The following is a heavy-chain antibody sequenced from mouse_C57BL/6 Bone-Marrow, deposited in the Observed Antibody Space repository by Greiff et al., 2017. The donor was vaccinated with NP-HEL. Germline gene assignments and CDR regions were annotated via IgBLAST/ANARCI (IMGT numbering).Heavy chain of an antibody. Sequence: VQLVESGPGLVAPSQSLSITCTVSGFSLTSYAISWVRQPPGKGLEWLGVIWTGGGTNYNSALKSRLSISKDNSKSQVFLKMNSLQTDDTARYYCARALLLGRGVHFDYWGQGTTLTVSS. V-gene: IGHV2-9-1*01. CDR3: ARALLLGRGVHFDY. J-gene: IGHJ2*01. CDR2: IWTGGGT. CDR1: GFSLTSYA. D-gene: IGHD1-1*01.